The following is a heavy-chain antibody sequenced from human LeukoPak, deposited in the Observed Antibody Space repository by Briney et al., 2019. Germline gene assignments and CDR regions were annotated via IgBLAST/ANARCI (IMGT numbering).Heavy chain of an antibody. D-gene: IGHD3-3*01. CDR3: AVMGSSYGNAFDI. J-gene: IGHJ3*02. CDR2: IYYSGST. V-gene: IGHV4-59*01. Sequence: SETLSLTCTVSGGSISSYYWSWIRQPPGKGLEWIGYIYYSGSTNYNPSLKSRVIISVDTSKNQFSLKLSSVTAADTAVYYCAVMGSSYGNAFDIWGQGTVVSVSS. CDR1: GGSISSYY.